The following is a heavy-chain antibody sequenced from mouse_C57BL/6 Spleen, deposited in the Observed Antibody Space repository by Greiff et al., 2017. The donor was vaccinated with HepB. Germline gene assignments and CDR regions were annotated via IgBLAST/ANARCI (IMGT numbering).Heavy chain of an antibody. J-gene: IGHJ4*01. CDR3: AREGIYYGSSVYAMDY. D-gene: IGHD1-1*01. CDR1: GYTFTSYW. CDR2: IYPGSGST. Sequence: QVQLQQPGAELVKPGASVKMSCKASGYTFTSYWITWVKQRPGQGLEWIGDIYPGSGSTNYNEKFKSEATLTVDTSSSTAYMQLSSLTSEDSAVYYCAREGIYYGSSVYAMDYWGQGTSVTVSS. V-gene: IGHV1-55*01.